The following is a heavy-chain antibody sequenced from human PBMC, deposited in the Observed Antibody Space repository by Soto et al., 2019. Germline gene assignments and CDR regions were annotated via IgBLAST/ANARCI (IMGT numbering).Heavy chain of an antibody. J-gene: IGHJ6*03. Sequence: SQTLSLTCAISGDSVSSNSAAWNWIRQSPSRGLEWLGRTYYRSKWYNDYAVSVKSRITINPDTSKNQFSLQLNSVTPEDTAVSYCARGQNRSSSPWGHYYTDVWGKRPTVTVSS. CDR1: GDSVSSNSAA. D-gene: IGHD3-16*01. CDR3: ARGQNRSSSPWGHYYTDV. CDR2: TYYRSKWYN. V-gene: IGHV6-1*01.